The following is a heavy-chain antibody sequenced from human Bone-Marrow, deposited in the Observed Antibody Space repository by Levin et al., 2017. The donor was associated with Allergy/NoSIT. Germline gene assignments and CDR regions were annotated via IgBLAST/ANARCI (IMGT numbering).Heavy chain of an antibody. CDR3: TKDALNSATRYFYGLDA. Sequence: GGSLRLSCTASRFTFNNYAMSWVRQAPGKGLEWVSAISGSGDKTYYADSVKGRFTVSRDNSKNTLYLQLNSLRAEDTAVYYCTKDALNSATRYFYGLDAWGPGATVTVSS. D-gene: IGHD1-26*01. J-gene: IGHJ6*02. V-gene: IGHV3-23*01. CDR2: ISGSGDKT. CDR1: RFTFNNYA.